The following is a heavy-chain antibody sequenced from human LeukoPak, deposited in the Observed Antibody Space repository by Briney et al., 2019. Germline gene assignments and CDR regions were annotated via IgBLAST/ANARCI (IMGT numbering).Heavy chain of an antibody. J-gene: IGHJ6*03. D-gene: IGHD3-16*01. CDR3: ARVMSASVWRSYGSYDYYYMDI. Sequence: PGGSLRLSCAASGFTFSSYAMSWVRQAPGKGLEWVAKINQDGSEKYSVDSMKGRITISRDNAKNSLYLEMNSLRVEDTAVFYCARVMSASVWRSYGSYDYYYMDIWGRGTTVTVSS. V-gene: IGHV3-7*01. CDR1: GFTFSSYA. CDR2: INQDGSEK.